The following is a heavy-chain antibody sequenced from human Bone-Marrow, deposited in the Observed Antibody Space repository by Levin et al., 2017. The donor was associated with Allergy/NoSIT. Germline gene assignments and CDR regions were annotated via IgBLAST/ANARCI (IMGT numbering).Heavy chain of an antibody. CDR2: ISGKNTNT. CDR3: ASKGNSSGYFAY. J-gene: IGHJ4*02. Sequence: ASVKVSCKASGYTFSSSGFTWVQQAPGQGLEWMAWISGKNTNTHYAQKFQGRVTVTKDTSTNTAYMELRSLRPDDTATYYCASKGNSSGYFAYWGQGTLVTVSS. D-gene: IGHD3-22*01. CDR1: GYTFSSSG. V-gene: IGHV1-18*04.